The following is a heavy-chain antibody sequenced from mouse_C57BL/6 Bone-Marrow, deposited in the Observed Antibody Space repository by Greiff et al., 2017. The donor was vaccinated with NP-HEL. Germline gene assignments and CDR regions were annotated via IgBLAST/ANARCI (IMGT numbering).Heavy chain of an antibody. D-gene: IGHD1-1*01. CDR3: ARNDSSSYDY. J-gene: IGHJ2*01. V-gene: IGHV1-42*01. CDR2: INPSTGGT. CDR1: GYSFTGYY. Sequence: VQLQQSGPELVKPGASVKISCKASGYSFTGYYMNWVKQSPEKSLEWIGEINPSTGGTTYNQKFKAKATLTVDKSSSTAYMQLRSLTSEDSAVYYCARNDSSSYDYWGQGTTLTVSA.